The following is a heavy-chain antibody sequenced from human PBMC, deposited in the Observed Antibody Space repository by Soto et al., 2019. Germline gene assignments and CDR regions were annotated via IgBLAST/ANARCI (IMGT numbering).Heavy chain of an antibody. CDR3: VRGVGVPAAHEDS. V-gene: IGHV5-10-1*01. J-gene: IGHJ4*02. D-gene: IGHD2-2*01. CDR2: IDPSDSYT. CDR1: GYIFTTHW. Sequence: GAALPISYKRSGYIFTTHWITWVRQMPGKGLEWIGRIDPSDSYTEYSPSFQGHVSMSLDTSISTAYLQWSSLKASDSAIYYCVRGVGVPAAHEDSWSRGTKVTGSS.